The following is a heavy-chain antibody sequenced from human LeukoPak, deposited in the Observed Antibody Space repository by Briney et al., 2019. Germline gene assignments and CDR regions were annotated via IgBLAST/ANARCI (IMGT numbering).Heavy chain of an antibody. CDR1: GFPFSTAW. V-gene: IGHV3-15*01. D-gene: IGHD3-3*01. J-gene: IGHJ4*02. CDR3: TTDFSHFDFSSGFYSY. CDR2: IKANIDGGTT. Sequence: GGSLRFSCAASGFPFSTAWMAWVRQTPGQGLDWVGRIKANIDGGTTDFAAPAKGRFTISRDDVRKMVYLQMNSLKTDDTGVYYCTTDFSHFDFSSGFYSYWGQGTLVAVSS.